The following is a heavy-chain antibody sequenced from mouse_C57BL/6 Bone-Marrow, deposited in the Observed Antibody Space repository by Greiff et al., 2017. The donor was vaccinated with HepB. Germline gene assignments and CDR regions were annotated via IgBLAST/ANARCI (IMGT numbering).Heavy chain of an antibody. CDR2: IHPSASDT. CDR3: AIGLGTAQARALMDY. J-gene: IGHJ4*01. D-gene: IGHD3-2*02. Sequence: QVQLQQPGAELVKPGASVKVSCKASGYTFTSYWMHWVKQRPGQGLEWIGRIHPSASDTNYNQKFKGKATLTVDKSSRTAYMQLSSLTSEDSAVYYCAIGLGTAQARALMDYWGQGTSVTVSS. V-gene: IGHV1-74*01. CDR1: GYTFTSYW.